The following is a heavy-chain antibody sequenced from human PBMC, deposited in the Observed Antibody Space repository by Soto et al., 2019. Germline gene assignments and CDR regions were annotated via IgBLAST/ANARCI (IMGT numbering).Heavy chain of an antibody. CDR1: GFSLSDCS. D-gene: IGHD3-10*01. J-gene: IGHJ4*02. V-gene: IGHV3-48*01. CDR3: ASVLGSRRSGSYPSY. Sequence: GGSLRLSCAASGFSLSDCSMNWVRRAPGKGLEWISYISTNNDAIYYADSVKGRFTISRDNAKNSLYLQMNSLRAEDTALYYCASVLGSRRSGSYPSYWGQGTLVTVSS. CDR2: ISTNNDAI.